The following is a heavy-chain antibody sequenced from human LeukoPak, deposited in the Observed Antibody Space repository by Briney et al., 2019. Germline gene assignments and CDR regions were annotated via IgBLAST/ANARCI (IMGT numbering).Heavy chain of an antibody. J-gene: IGHJ4*02. Sequence: GGPLRLSCAASGFTFSSYWMSWVRQAPGKGLEWVANIKHDGSEKYYVDSVKGRFTISRDNARNSLYLQMNSLRAEDTAVYYCARETRWELFDYWGQGTLVTVSS. V-gene: IGHV3-7*04. CDR2: IKHDGSEK. CDR3: ARETRWELFDY. CDR1: GFTFSSYW. D-gene: IGHD1-26*01.